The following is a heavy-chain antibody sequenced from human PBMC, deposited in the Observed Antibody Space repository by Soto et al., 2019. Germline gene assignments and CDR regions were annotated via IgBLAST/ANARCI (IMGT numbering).Heavy chain of an antibody. Sequence: ASVKVSCKASGYTFTSYGISWVRQAPGQGLEWMGWISAYNGNTNYAQKLQGRVTMTTDTSTSTAYMELRSLGSDDTAVYYCARDPRYNWNYVFDYWGQGTLVTVSS. J-gene: IGHJ4*02. V-gene: IGHV1-18*01. CDR3: ARDPRYNWNYVFDY. CDR1: GYTFTSYG. CDR2: ISAYNGNT. D-gene: IGHD1-7*01.